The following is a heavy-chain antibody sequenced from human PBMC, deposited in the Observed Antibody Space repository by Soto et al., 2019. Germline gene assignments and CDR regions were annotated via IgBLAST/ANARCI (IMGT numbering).Heavy chain of an antibody. CDR1: GFTFSSYW. J-gene: IGHJ4*02. CDR3: VRTSLVVAAATREDY. V-gene: IGHV3-74*01. D-gene: IGHD2-15*01. Sequence: PGGSLRLSCAASGFTFSSYWMHWARQAPGKGLVWVSRINSDGSSTSYAGSVKGRFTISRDNAKNTLYLQMNSLRAEDTAVYYCVRTSLVVAAATREDYWGQGTLVTVSS. CDR2: INSDGSST.